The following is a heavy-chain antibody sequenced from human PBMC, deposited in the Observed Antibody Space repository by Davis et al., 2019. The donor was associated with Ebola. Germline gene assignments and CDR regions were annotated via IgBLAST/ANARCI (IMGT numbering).Heavy chain of an antibody. CDR3: AKGRTIPLALDF. D-gene: IGHD2-2*02. CDR2: ISRSSTYM. CDR1: GFIFRNYV. Sequence: PGGSLRLSCAASGFIFRNYVMSWVRQAPGKGLEWVSSISRSSTYMYNADSVKGRFTISRDNAKNSLYLQMNSLRGEDTAFYYCAKGRTIPLALDFWGRGTLVTVSS. J-gene: IGHJ4*02. V-gene: IGHV3-21*04.